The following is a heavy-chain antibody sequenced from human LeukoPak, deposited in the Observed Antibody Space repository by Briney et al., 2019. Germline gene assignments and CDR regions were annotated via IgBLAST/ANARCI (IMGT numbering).Heavy chain of an antibody. CDR1: GYSFTSYW. CDR2: IYPGDSDT. Sequence: KVSCKGSGYSFTSYWIGWVRQMPGKGLEWMGIIYPGDSDTRYSQSFQGQVTTSADKSVSTAYLQWSSLKASDSAMYYCARRLDYWYFDLWGRGTLVTVSS. CDR3: ARRLDYWYFDL. J-gene: IGHJ2*01. V-gene: IGHV5-51*01. D-gene: IGHD1-1*01.